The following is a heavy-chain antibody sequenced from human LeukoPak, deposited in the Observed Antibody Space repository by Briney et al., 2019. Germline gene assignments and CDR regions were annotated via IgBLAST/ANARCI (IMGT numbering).Heavy chain of an antibody. CDR2: IYHSGST. V-gene: IGHV4-30-2*01. D-gene: IGHD5-24*01. Sequence: PSETLSLTCTVSGGSISSGGYYWSWIRQPPGKGLEWIGYIYHSGSTYYNPSLKSRVTISVDRSKNQFSLKLSSVTAADTAVYYCARHEMPDDAFDIWGQGTMVTVSS. CDR1: GGSISSGGYY. J-gene: IGHJ3*02. CDR3: ARHEMPDDAFDI.